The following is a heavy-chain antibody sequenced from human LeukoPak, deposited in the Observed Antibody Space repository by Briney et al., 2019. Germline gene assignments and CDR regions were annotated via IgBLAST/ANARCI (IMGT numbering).Heavy chain of an antibody. CDR1: GGSISSSSYY. J-gene: IGHJ4*02. V-gene: IGHV4-39*07. CDR3: ARGPSSGSPYYFDY. D-gene: IGHD6-19*01. Sequence: SETLSLTCTVSGGSISSSSYYWGWIRQPPGKGLEWIGSIYYSGSTYYNPSLKSRVTISVDTSKNQFSLKLSSVTAADTAVYYCARGPSSGSPYYFDYWGQGTLVTVSS. CDR2: IYYSGST.